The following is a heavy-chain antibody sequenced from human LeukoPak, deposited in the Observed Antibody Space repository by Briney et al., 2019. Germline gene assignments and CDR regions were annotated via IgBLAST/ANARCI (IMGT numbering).Heavy chain of an antibody. CDR2: INPNSGGT. CDR1: AYTFTGYY. CDR3: ARDGGYYYDSSGYFI. J-gene: IGHJ3*02. V-gene: IGHV1-2*02. Sequence: ASVTVSCTASAYTFTGYYMHWVRQAPGQGLERMGWINPNSGGTNYAQKFQGRVTMTRDTSISTAYMELSRLRSDDTAVYYCARDGGYYYDSSGYFIWGQGTMVTVSS. D-gene: IGHD3-22*01.